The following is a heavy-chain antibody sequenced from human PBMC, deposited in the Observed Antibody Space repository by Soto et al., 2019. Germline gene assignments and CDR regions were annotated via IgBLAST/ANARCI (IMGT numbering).Heavy chain of an antibody. Sequence: ASVKVSCKASGYTFTSYGISWVRQAPGQGLEWMGWISAYNGSTNYAQKLQGRVTMTTDTSTSTAYMELRSLRSDDTAVYYCARVPRSRVVVPAAHNWFDPWGQGTLVTVSS. CDR2: ISAYNGST. D-gene: IGHD2-2*01. J-gene: IGHJ5*02. CDR3: ARVPRSRVVVPAAHNWFDP. CDR1: GYTFTSYG. V-gene: IGHV1-18*01.